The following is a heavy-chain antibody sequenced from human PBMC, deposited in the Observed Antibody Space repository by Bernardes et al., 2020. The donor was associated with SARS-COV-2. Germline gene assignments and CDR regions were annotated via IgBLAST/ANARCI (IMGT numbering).Heavy chain of an antibody. CDR2: IKSKTDGGTT. CDR1: GFTFSHAW. V-gene: IGHV3-15*01. J-gene: IGHJ4*02. CDR3: ITASRSPF. Sequence: GGCLSLSSAASGFTFSHAWMSWVRPAPGKGLEWVGRIKSKTDGGTTDYAAPVKGRFTISRDDSKDTLFLQMSSLKTEDTAVYYCITASRSPFWGQGTLVTVSS.